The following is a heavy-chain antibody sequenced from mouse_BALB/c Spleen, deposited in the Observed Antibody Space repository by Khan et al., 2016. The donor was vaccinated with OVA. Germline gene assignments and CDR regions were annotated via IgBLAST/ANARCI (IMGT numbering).Heavy chain of an antibody. V-gene: IGHV3-2*02. J-gene: IGHJ3*01. CDR3: ARKDYYDYDPFPY. D-gene: IGHD2-4*01. CDR1: GYSITSEYA. CDR2: INYSGNT. Sequence: EVQLQESGPGLVKPSQSLSLTCTVTGYSITSEYAWNWIRQFPGNKLEWMGYINYSGNTRFNPSLKSRTSINRDTSKNQFFLHLNSVTTEDTATYFCARKDYYDYDPFPYWGQGTLVTVSA.